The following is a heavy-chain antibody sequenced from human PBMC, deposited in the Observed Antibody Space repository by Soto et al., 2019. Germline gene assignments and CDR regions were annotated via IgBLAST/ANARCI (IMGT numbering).Heavy chain of an antibody. J-gene: IGHJ4*02. CDR3: ARGLRYFDWLPLDY. CDR2: IWYDGSNK. D-gene: IGHD3-9*01. Sequence: VGSLRLSCAASGFTFSSYGMHWVRQAPGKGLEWVAVIWYDGSNKYYADSVKGRFTISRDSSKNTLYLQMNSLRAEDTAVYYCARGLRYFDWLPLDYWGQGTLVTVSS. CDR1: GFTFSSYG. V-gene: IGHV3-33*01.